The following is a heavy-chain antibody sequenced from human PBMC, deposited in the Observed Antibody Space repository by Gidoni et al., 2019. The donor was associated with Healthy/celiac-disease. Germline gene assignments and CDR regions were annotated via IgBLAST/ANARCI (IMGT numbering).Heavy chain of an antibody. Sequence: EVQLLESGGGLVQPGGSLRLSCAASGSTFRSYAMSWVRQAPGKGREWVSAISGSGGSTYYADSVKCRFTISRDNSKNTLYLQMNSLRAEDTAVYYCAKALGVLAAAGHFDYWGQGTLVTVSS. V-gene: IGHV3-23*01. D-gene: IGHD6-13*01. CDR2: ISGSGGST. J-gene: IGHJ4*02. CDR1: GSTFRSYA. CDR3: AKALGVLAAAGHFDY.